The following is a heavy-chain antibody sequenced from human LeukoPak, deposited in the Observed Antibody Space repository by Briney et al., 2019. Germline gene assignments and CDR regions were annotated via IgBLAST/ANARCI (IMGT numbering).Heavy chain of an antibody. V-gene: IGHV3-48*01. Sequence: PGGSLRLSCAASGFTFSDYSMNWVRQAPGKGLEWVSYISSRGYTINYADSVKGRFSISRDNSKNTLYLQMNSLRAEDTAVYYCAKSFTRGFYFDYWGQGTLVTVSS. CDR2: ISSRGYTI. CDR3: AKSFTRGFYFDY. CDR1: GFTFSDYS. D-gene: IGHD3-10*01. J-gene: IGHJ4*02.